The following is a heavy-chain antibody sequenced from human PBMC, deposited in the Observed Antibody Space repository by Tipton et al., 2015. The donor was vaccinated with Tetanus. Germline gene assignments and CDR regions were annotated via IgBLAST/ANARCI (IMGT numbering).Heavy chain of an antibody. CDR3: ARSQWELDFDAFDI. V-gene: IGHV3-48*03. D-gene: IGHD1-26*01. CDR2: ISSSGSTI. Sequence: SGFTFSSYEMNWVRQAPGKGLEWVSYISSSGSTIYYADSVKGRFTISRDNAKNSLYLQMNSLRAEDTAVYYCARSQWELDFDAFDIWGQGTMVTVSS. J-gene: IGHJ3*02. CDR1: GFTFSSYE.